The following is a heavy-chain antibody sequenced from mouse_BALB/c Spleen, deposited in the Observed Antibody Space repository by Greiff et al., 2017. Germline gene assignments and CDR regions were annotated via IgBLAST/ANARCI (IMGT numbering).Heavy chain of an antibody. V-gene: IGHV5-6-5*01. CDR2: ISSGGST. Sequence: EVKLVESGGGLVQPGGSLKLSCAASGFTFSSYAMSWVRQTPEKRLEWVASISSGGSTYYPDSVKGRFTISRDNARNILYLQMSSLRSEDTAMYYCARGRDGSSPFAYWGQGTLVTVSA. CDR3: ARGRDGSSPFAY. D-gene: IGHD1-1*01. J-gene: IGHJ3*01. CDR1: GFTFSSYA.